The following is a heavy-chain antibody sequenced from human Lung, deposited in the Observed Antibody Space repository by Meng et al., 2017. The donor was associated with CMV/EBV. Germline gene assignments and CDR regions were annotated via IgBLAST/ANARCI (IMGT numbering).Heavy chain of an antibody. Sequence: LXLTXAASGFTFSSYSMNWVRQAPGKGLEWVSSISSSSYIYYADSVKGRFTISRDNAKNSLYLQMNSLRAEDTAVYYCARCQLAEDYYGMDVWGQGTTVTVSS. V-gene: IGHV3-21*01. CDR2: ISSSSYI. J-gene: IGHJ6*02. CDR1: GFTFSSYS. D-gene: IGHD2-2*01. CDR3: ARCQLAEDYYGMDV.